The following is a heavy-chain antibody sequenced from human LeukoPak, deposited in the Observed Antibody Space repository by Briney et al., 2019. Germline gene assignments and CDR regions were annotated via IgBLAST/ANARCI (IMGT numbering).Heavy chain of an antibody. CDR2: FDPEDGET. D-gene: IGHD4-23*01. J-gene: IGHJ6*02. CDR1: GYTLTELS. Sequence: ASVKVSCEVSGYTLTELSMHWVRQAPGKGLEWMGGFDPEDGETIYAQKFQGRVTMTEDTSTDTAYMELSSLRSEDTAVYYCVTHQTTVVTPRYYYGMDVWGQGTTVTVSS. CDR3: VTHQTTVVTPRYYYGMDV. V-gene: IGHV1-24*01.